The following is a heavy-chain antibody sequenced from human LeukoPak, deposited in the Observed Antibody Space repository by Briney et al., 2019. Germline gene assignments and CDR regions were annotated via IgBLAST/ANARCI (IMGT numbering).Heavy chain of an antibody. CDR3: ARDRDNGMDV. CDR1: GFTFSSHS. J-gene: IGHJ6*04. CDR2: MSNSGSYI. V-gene: IGHV3-21*01. Sequence: PGGSLRLSCAASGFTFSSHSMNWFRQAPGKGLEWVSSMSNSGSYIYYAESVQGRFTISRDNAKNSLFLQMNSLRDEDTAVYYCARDRDNGMDVWGKGTTVTVSS. D-gene: IGHD2-15*01.